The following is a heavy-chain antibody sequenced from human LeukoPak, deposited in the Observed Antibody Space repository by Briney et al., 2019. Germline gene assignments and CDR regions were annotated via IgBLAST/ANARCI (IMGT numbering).Heavy chain of an antibody. V-gene: IGHV3-66*01. CDR1: GFTFSSYA. Sequence: TGGSLRLSCAASGFTFSSYAMHWVRQAPGKGLEWVSVIYSGGSTYYADSVKGRFTISRDNSKNTLFLQMNSLRAEDTAVYYCVRGEYNWNDLHLWGQGTLVTVSS. J-gene: IGHJ5*02. CDR2: IYSGGST. CDR3: VRGEYNWNDLHL. D-gene: IGHD1-20*01.